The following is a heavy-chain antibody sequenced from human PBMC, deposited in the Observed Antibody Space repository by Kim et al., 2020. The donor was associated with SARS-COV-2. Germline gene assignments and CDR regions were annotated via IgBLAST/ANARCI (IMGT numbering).Heavy chain of an antibody. D-gene: IGHD3-9*01. V-gene: IGHV3-23*01. CDR1: GFAVSTYS. CDR2: ITGSGGN. CDR3: AKDRKVDGRWPIDY. Sequence: GGSLRLSCSASGFAVSTYSMSWVRQVPGKGLEWVSGITGSGGNNYADSVKGRFTVSKNNSKNMVYLQMSSLRDEDTATYYCAKDRKVDGRWPIDYWGRGTLVTVSS. J-gene: IGHJ4*02.